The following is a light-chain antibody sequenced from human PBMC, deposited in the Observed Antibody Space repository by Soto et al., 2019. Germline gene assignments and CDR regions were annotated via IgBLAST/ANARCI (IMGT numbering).Light chain of an antibody. J-gene: IGLJ2*01. Sequence: QSVLTQPASVSGSPGQSITNSCTGTASDVGGYNYVAWYQQHPGKVPKLMMYDVNNRPSGVSYRFSGSKSGNTASLTISGLQAEDEGDYYCSSYTSSTTLVFGGGTKLTVL. CDR2: DVN. CDR1: ASDVGGYNY. CDR3: SSYTSSTTLV. V-gene: IGLV2-14*01.